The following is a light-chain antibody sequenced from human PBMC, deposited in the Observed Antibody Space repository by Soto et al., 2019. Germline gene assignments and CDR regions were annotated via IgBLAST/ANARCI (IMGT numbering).Light chain of an antibody. J-gene: IGKJ4*01. CDR1: PSVSNY. V-gene: IGKV3-11*01. CDR3: QERRVCRRT. CDR2: DAS. Sequence: VLTQSPATLSLSPGERATLSCRASPSVSNYLAWYQQRPGPAPRLLIYDASNRATGIPARFSASGSVTDFTLTISSLEPEDLAVYYCQERRVCRRTFGGGTKVEIK.